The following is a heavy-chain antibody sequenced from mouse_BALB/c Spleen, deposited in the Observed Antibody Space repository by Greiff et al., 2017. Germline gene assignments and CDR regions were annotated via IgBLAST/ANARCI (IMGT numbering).Heavy chain of an antibody. CDR3: ARAYYYGLYYFDY. CDR2: ISSGGSYT. CDR1: GFTFSSYG. V-gene: IGHV5-6*01. J-gene: IGHJ2*01. Sequence: DVQLVESGGDLVKPGGSLKLSCAASGFTFSSYGMSWVRQTPDKRLEWVATISSGGSYTYYPDSVKGRFTISRDNAKNNLYLQMSSLRSEDTAMYYCARAYYYGLYYFDYWGQGTTLTVSS. D-gene: IGHD1-1*01.